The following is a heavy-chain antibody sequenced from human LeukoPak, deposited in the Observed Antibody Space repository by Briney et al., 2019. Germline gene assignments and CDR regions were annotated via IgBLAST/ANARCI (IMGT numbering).Heavy chain of an antibody. Sequence: GGSLRLSCAASGFTFSSYSMNWVRQAPGKGLEWVSVIYSGGSTYYADSVKGRFTISRDNSKNTLYLQMNSLRAEDTAVYYCSSGSYYFGYYGMDVWGQGTTVTVSS. CDR2: IYSGGST. CDR1: GFTFSSYS. J-gene: IGHJ6*02. D-gene: IGHD1-26*01. V-gene: IGHV3-66*01. CDR3: SSGSYYFGYYGMDV.